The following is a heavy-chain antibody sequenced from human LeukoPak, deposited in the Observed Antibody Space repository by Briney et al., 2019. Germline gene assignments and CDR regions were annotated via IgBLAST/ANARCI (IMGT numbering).Heavy chain of an antibody. J-gene: IGHJ4*02. Sequence: SETLSLTCTVSGGSINIRNYYWAWIRQPPGRQLEWIGSVYSSGSLYYNPSLKSRVTILVDTSKNQFSLKLNSVTAADTAVYYCARDRRQRDYFDFWGQGARVSVSS. CDR3: ARDRRQRDYFDF. CDR2: VYSSGSL. V-gene: IGHV4-39*07. CDR1: GGSINIRNYY. D-gene: IGHD1-1*01.